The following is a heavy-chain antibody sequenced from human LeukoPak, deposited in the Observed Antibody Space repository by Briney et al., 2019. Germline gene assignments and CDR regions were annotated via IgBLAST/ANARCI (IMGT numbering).Heavy chain of an antibody. D-gene: IGHD2-21*01. J-gene: IGHJ5*02. Sequence: PSETLSLTCAVSGGSISSSNWCSWVRQPPGKGLEWIGEIYHSGSTNYNPSLKSRVTISVDKSKNQFSLKLSSVTAADTAVYYCARHNPTLGDLNWFDPWGQGTLVTVSS. CDR3: ARHNPTLGDLNWFDP. CDR1: GGSISSSNW. V-gene: IGHV4-4*02. CDR2: IYHSGST.